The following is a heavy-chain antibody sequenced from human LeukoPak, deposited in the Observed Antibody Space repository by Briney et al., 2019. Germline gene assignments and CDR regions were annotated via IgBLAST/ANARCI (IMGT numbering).Heavy chain of an antibody. J-gene: IGHJ5*02. CDR3: AKAARFWWLVLLT. V-gene: IGHV3-23*01. CDR2: ISGSGGST. Sequence: GGSLRLSCAASGFTFSSYAMSWVRQAPGKGLEWVPAISGSGGSTYYADSVKGRFTISRDSSKNTLYLQMNSLRAEDTAVYYCAKAARFWWLVLLTWGQGTLVTVSS. D-gene: IGHD6-19*01. CDR1: GFTFSSYA.